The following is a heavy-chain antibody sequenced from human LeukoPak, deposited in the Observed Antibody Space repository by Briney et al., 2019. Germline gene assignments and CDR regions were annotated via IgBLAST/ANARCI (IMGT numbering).Heavy chain of an antibody. CDR2: IYYSGST. V-gene: IGHV4-39*07. CDR3: ARDPRGYSYGENWFDP. J-gene: IGHJ5*02. CDR1: GGSISSSSYY. Sequence: SETLSLTCTVSGGSISSSSYYWGWIRQPPGKGLEWIGSIYYSGSTYYNPSLKSRVTRSVDTSKNQFSLKLSSVTAADTAVYYCARDPRGYSYGENWFDPWGQGTLVTVSS. D-gene: IGHD5-18*01.